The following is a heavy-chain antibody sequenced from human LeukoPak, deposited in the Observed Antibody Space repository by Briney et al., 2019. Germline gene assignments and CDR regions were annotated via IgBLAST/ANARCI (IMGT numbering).Heavy chain of an antibody. CDR2: ISGSGGHT. CDR1: GITFTSHP. J-gene: IGHJ6*03. CDR3: AKGGVATMRDGYNYYYYYMEV. D-gene: IGHD5-24*01. Sequence: SGGSLRLSCAASGITFTSHPMSWLRQAPGKGLEWFSLISGSGGHTYYGDSVKGRFTIARDNSKGTLYLQMNSLRAEDTAVYYCAKGGVATMRDGYNYYYYYMEVWGRGTTVTVSS. V-gene: IGHV3-23*01.